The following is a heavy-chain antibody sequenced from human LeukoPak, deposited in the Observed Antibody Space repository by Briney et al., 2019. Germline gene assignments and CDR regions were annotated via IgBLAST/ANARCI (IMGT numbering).Heavy chain of an antibody. CDR3: ARTKVDIVAPFLDY. CDR1: GGSFSGYY. D-gene: IGHD5-12*01. Sequence: SETLSLTCAVYGGSFSGYYWSWIRQPPGKGLEWIGEINHSGSTNYNPSLKSRVTISVDTSKNQFSLKLSSVTAADTTVYYCARTKVDIVAPFLDYWGQGTLVTVSS. J-gene: IGHJ4*02. CDR2: INHSGST. V-gene: IGHV4-34*01.